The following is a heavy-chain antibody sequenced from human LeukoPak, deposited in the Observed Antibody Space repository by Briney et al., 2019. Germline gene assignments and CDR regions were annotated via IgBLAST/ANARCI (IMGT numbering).Heavy chain of an antibody. Sequence: GGSLRLSCAASGFAFSRYWMSWVRQAPGKGLEWVANIKEDGSEKYYVDSVKGRFTISRDNAKNSLYLQMNSLRAEDTAVYYCARGVPAAIGYFQHWGQGTLVTVSS. J-gene: IGHJ1*01. CDR3: ARGVPAAIGYFQH. CDR1: GFAFSRYW. D-gene: IGHD2-2*02. CDR2: IKEDGSEK. V-gene: IGHV3-7*01.